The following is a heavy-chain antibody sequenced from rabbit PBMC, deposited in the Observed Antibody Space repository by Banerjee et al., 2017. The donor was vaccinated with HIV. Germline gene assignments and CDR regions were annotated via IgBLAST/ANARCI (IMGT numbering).Heavy chain of an antibody. CDR3: ARDLAGVIGWNFNL. J-gene: IGHJ4*01. CDR1: GIDFSSCRY. D-gene: IGHD4-1*01. V-gene: IGHV1S40*01. CDR2: IYGGSSGRT. Sequence: QSLEESGGDLVMPGASLTLTCTASGIDFSSCRYMCWVRQAPGKGLEWIACIYGGSSGRTYYASWAKGRFTISKTSSTTVTLQMTSLTAADTATYFCARDLAGVIGWNFNLWGQGTLVTFS.